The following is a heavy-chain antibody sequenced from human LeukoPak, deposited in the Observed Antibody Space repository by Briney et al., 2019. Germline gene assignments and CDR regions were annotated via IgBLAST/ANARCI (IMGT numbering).Heavy chain of an antibody. CDR2: ISGSGGST. CDR3: AWGTSSTSPGY. J-gene: IGHJ4*02. CDR1: GFTFSSYA. Sequence: GGSLRLSCAASGFTFSSYAMNWVRQAPGKGLEWVSVISGSGGSTYYADSVKGRFTISRDNSKNTLYLQMNSLRAEDTAVYYCAWGTSSTSPGYWGQGTLVTVSS. D-gene: IGHD2-2*01. V-gene: IGHV3-23*01.